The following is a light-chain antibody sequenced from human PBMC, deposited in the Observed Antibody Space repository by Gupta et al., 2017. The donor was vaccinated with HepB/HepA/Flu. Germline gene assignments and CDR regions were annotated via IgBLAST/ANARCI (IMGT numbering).Light chain of an antibody. Sequence: QAMVTQEPSLTLSPAGTVTLTCGSTTGAVTSGHYPYWFQHKPGQAPRTLIYDTNIKLSWTPARFSGSLRGGQAALTLSWAQPEDEAEYYCLLYDGGHRIFGGGTKLTVL. V-gene: IGLV7-46*01. CDR1: TGAVTSGHY. CDR3: LLYDGGHRI. CDR2: DTN. J-gene: IGLJ2*01.